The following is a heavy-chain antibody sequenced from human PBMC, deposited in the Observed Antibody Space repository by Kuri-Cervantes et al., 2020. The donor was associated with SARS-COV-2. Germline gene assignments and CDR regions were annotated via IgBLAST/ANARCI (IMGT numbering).Heavy chain of an antibody. V-gene: IGHV3-21*01. CDR3: ARIGYGSGSYYNFFLRSGIDDMDV. J-gene: IGHJ6*02. Sequence: GGSLRLSCAASGFTFSSYSMNWVRQAPGKGLEWVSSISSSSSYIYYADSVKGRFTISRDNAKNSLYLQMNSLRAEDTAVCYCARIGYGSGSYYNFFLRSGIDDMDVWGQGTTVTVSS. CDR2: ISSSSSYI. CDR1: GFTFSSYS. D-gene: IGHD3-10*01.